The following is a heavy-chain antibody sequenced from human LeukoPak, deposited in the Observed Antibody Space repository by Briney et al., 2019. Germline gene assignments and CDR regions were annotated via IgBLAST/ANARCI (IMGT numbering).Heavy chain of an antibody. D-gene: IGHD3-10*01. Sequence: GASVKVSCKASGGTFSSYAISWVRQAPGQGLEWMGRIIPILGIANYAQKFQGRVTIAADKSTSTAYMELSSLRSEDTAVYYCARGGGADGRFGEFSDLDYWGQGTLVTVSS. J-gene: IGHJ4*02. CDR2: IIPILGIA. CDR3: ARGGGADGRFGEFSDLDY. CDR1: GGTFSSYA. V-gene: IGHV1-69*04.